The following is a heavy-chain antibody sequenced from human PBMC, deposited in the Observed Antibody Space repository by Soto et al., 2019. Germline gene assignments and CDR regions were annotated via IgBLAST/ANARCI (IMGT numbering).Heavy chain of an antibody. D-gene: IGHD4-17*01. CDR2: ISAYNGNT. CDR3: ARELTTQVNTKRQKNYGMDV. V-gene: IGHV1-18*04. CDR1: GYTFTSYG. Sequence: ASVKVSCKASGYTFTSYGISWVRQAPGQGLEWMGWISAYNGNTNYAQKLQGRVTVTTDTSTSTAYMELRSLRSDDTAVYYCARELTTQVNTKRQKNYGMDVWGQGTTVTVSS. J-gene: IGHJ6*02.